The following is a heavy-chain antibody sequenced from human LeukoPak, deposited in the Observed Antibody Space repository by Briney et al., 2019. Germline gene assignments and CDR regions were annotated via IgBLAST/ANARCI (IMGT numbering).Heavy chain of an antibody. CDR3: ARGRDLFDS. CDR2: ISSSSATI. V-gene: IGHV3-48*04. CDR1: GFTFNTYS. Sequence: GGSLRLSCVASGFTFNTYSMNWFRQAPGKGLEWISYISSSSATIYYADSVKGRFTISRDNAKNSLYLQMNSLRAEDTAVYYCARGRDLFDSWGQGTLVIVTS. J-gene: IGHJ4*02.